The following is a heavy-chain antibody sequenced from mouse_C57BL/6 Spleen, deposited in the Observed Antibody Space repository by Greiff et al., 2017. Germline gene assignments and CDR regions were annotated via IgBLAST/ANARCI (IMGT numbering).Heavy chain of an antibody. CDR1: GFTFSSYA. CDR2: ISSGGDYI. V-gene: IGHV5-9-1*02. J-gene: IGHJ4*01. Sequence: EVNLVESGEGLVKPGGSLKLSCAASGFTFSSYAMSWVRQTPEKRLEWVAYISSGGDYIYYADTVKGRFTISRDNARNTLYLQMSSLKSEDTAMYYCTRDGLYYYAMDYWGQGTSVTVSS. D-gene: IGHD2-3*01. CDR3: TRDGLYYYAMDY.